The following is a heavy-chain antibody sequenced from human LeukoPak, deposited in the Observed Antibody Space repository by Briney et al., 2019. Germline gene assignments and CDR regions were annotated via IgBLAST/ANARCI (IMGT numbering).Heavy chain of an antibody. CDR1: GGSVSSGSYH. J-gene: IGHJ4*02. CDR2: IYYSGST. D-gene: IGHD3-9*01. V-gene: IGHV4-61*01. CDR3: ARVYYDILTGYFNPTNYFDY. Sequence: SETLSLTCTVSGGSVSSGSYHWSWIRQPPGKGLGWIGYIYYSGSTNYNPSLKSRVTISVDTSKNQFSLKLSSVTAADTAVYYCARVYYDILTGYFNPTNYFDYWGQGTLVTVSS.